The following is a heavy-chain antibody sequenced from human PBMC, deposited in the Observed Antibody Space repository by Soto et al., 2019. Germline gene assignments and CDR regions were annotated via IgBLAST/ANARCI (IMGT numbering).Heavy chain of an antibody. V-gene: IGHV3-23*01. Sequence: DVQLLESGGSLVQPGGSLRLSCAASGFTFNAYSLSWVRQAPGKGLEWVSAISTTGGSTYYIDSVKGRFAISRDNSQNTLYLQMNSLRADDTAVYYCARPDGATYNFRYWGQGTLVTVSS. CDR2: ISTTGGST. J-gene: IGHJ4*02. CDR1: GFTFNAYS. D-gene: IGHD1-1*01. CDR3: ARPDGATYNFRY.